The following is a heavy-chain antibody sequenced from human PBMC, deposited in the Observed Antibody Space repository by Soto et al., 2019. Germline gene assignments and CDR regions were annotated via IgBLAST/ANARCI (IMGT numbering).Heavy chain of an antibody. CDR2: VYFTGTT. D-gene: IGHD2-8*01. J-gene: IGHJ4*02. Sequence: PSETLSLTCTVSGGSVINGLYCWICIPQPHWKGLEWIGNVYFTGTTIYNPSRKSRVTMSVDTYKDQFFLKVTSVTAADTAVYYCARYCNNSDCRHLYYFDYWGLGTLVTVSS. V-gene: IGHV4-61*01. CDR3: ARYCNNSDCRHLYYFDY. CDR1: GGSVINGLYC.